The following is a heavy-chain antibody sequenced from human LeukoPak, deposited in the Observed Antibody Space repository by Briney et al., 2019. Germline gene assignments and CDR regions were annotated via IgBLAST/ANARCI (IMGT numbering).Heavy chain of an antibody. J-gene: IGHJ6*02. CDR3: ARGLRCSSTSCLSYYYYGMDV. CDR1: GSTFSSYA. CDR2: IIPIFGTA. V-gene: IGHV1-69*13. Sequence: ASVKVSCKASGSTFSSYAISWVRQAPGQGLEWMGGIIPIFGTANYAQKFQGRVTITADESTSTAYMELSSLRSEDTAVYYCARGLRCSSTSCLSYYYYGMDVWGQGTTVTASS. D-gene: IGHD2-2*01.